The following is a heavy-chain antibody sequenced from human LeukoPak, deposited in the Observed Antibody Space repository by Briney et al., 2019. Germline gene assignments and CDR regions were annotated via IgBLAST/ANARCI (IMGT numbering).Heavy chain of an antibody. D-gene: IGHD2-2*01. CDR1: GGSISSYY. Sequence: SETLSLTCTVSGGSISSYYWSWIRQPAGKGLEWIGRIYTSGSTNYNPSLKSRVTISVDTSKNQFSLKLSSVTAADTAVYYCARGRLLWGNYYMDVWGKGTTVTVSS. V-gene: IGHV4-4*07. CDR3: ARGRLLWGNYYMDV. J-gene: IGHJ6*03. CDR2: IYTSGST.